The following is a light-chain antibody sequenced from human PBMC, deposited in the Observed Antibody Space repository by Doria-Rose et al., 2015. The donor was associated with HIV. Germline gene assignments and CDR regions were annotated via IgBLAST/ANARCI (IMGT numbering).Light chain of an antibody. CDR2: DAS. CDR3: QQRSNWPPIFT. Sequence: EIVLTQLPATLSLSPGERATLPCRASQSVSSNLAWYQQKPGQAPRLLIYDASNRATGIPARFSGSGSGTDFTLTISSLEPEDFAVYFCQQRSNWPPIFTFGPGTKVDI. V-gene: IGKV3-11*01. CDR1: QSVSSN. J-gene: IGKJ3*01.